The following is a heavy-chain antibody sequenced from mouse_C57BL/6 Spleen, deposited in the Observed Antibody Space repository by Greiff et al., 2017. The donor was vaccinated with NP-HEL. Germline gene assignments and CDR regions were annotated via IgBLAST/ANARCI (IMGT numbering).Heavy chain of an antibody. CDR3: TRGGYYDYYAMDY. J-gene: IGHJ4*01. CDR1: GFTFSSYA. V-gene: IGHV5-9-1*02. Sequence: EVKLVESGEGLVKPGGSLKLSCAASGFTFSSYAMSWVRQTPEKRLEWVAYISRGGDYIYYADTVKGRFTISRDNARNTLYLQMSSLTSEDTAMYYCTRGGYYDYYAMDYWGQGTSVTVSS. CDR2: ISRGGDYI. D-gene: IGHD2-3*01.